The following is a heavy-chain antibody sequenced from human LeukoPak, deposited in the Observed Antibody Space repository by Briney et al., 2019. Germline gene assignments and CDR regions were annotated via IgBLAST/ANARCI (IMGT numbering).Heavy chain of an antibody. Sequence: PGGSLRLSCAASGFTFSSYAMSWVRQAPGKGLEWVSAISGSGGSTYYADSVKGRFTISRDNSKNTLYLQMNSLRVEDTAVYYCAKEGGETQQWLVSFDYWGQGTLVTVSS. J-gene: IGHJ4*02. D-gene: IGHD6-19*01. CDR1: GFTFSSYA. CDR3: AKEGGETQQWLVSFDY. CDR2: ISGSGGST. V-gene: IGHV3-23*01.